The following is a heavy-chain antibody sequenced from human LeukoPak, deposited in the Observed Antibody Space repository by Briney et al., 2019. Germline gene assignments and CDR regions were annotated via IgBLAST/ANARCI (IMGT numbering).Heavy chain of an antibody. D-gene: IGHD6-6*01. Sequence: SETLSLTCAVYGGTFSGYYWSWIRQPPGKGLEWIGEINHSGSTNYNPSLKSRVTISVDTSKNQFSLKLSSVTAADTAVYYCARRWQLVRRYSFEPWGEGTLVTVSS. CDR3: ARRWQLVRRYSFEP. CDR2: INHSGST. V-gene: IGHV4-34*01. CDR1: GGTFSGYY. J-gene: IGHJ5*02.